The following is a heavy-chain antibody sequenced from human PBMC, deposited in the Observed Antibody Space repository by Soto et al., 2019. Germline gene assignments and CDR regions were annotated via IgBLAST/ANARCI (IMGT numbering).Heavy chain of an antibody. CDR2: TYYRSKWYN. D-gene: IGHD1-1*01. CDR1: GDSVSSNSAG. J-gene: IGHJ6*03. Sequence: QVQLQQSGPGLVKPSQTLSLTCDISGDSVSSNSAGWNWIRQTPSRGLEWLGRTYYRSKWYNNYALSVKSRVTVNPDTAKNQLSLQLNSVTPEDTAVYYCARGSWDDVTGHYYMDVWGKGTTVTVSS. CDR3: ARGSWDDVTGHYYMDV. V-gene: IGHV6-1*01.